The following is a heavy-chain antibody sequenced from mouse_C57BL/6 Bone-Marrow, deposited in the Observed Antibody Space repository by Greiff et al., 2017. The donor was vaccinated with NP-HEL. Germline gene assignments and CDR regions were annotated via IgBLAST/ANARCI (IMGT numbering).Heavy chain of an antibody. CDR1: GFTFSSYA. D-gene: IGHD2-3*01. CDR2: ISDGGSYT. CDR3: ARVYDGYPYYFDY. V-gene: IGHV5-4*01. Sequence: EVQLVESGGGLVKPGGSLKLSCAASGFTFSSYAMSWVRQTPEKRLEWVATISDGGSYTYYPDNVKGRFTISRDNAKNNLYLQMSHLKSEDTAMYYGARVYDGYPYYFDYWGQGTTLTVSS. J-gene: IGHJ2*01.